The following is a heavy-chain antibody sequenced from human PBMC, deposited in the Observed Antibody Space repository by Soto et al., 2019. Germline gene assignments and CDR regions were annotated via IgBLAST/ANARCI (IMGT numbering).Heavy chain of an antibody. CDR1: GRSMSRNY. D-gene: IGHD3-16*01. Sequence: PSETLSLTCSVSGRSMSRNYWSWIRQSPDKGLEWLGYVFYGGTDYNPSLGGRVSMSVETSKSQFSLKLTSVTVADTAVYYCASYRGALYFESWGPGILVTGSS. V-gene: IGHV4-59*01. J-gene: IGHJ4*02. CDR2: VFYGGT. CDR3: ASYRGALYFES.